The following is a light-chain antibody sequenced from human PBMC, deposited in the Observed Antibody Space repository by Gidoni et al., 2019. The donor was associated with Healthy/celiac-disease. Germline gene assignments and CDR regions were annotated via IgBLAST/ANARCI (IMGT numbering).Light chain of an antibody. V-gene: IGKV3-20*01. CDR1: QSVSSSY. Sequence: SPGTLSSSPGERATLSCRASQSVSSSYLAWYQQKPGQAPRLLIYGASSRATGIPDRFSGSGSGTDFTLTISRLEPEDFAVYYCQQYGSSPFTFGPGTKVDIK. CDR3: QQYGSSPFT. CDR2: GAS. J-gene: IGKJ3*01.